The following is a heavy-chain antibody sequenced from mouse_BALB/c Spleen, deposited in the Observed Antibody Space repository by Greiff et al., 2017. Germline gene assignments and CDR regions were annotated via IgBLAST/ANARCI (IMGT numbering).Heavy chain of an antibody. CDR2: ISYSGST. J-gene: IGHJ2*01. CDR3: GRGKGFDY. Sequence: EVKLQESGPGLVKPSQSLSLTCTVTGYSITSDYAWNWIRQFPGNKLEWMDYISYSGSTSYNPSRKSRISITRDTSKNQFFLQLNSVTTEDTATYYCGRGKGFDYWGQGTTLAVAS. CDR1: GYSITSDYA. V-gene: IGHV3-2*02.